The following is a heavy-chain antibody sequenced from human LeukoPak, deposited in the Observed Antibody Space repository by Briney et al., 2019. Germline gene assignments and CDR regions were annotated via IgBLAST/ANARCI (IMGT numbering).Heavy chain of an antibody. J-gene: IGHJ4*02. CDR1: GGSISSSSYY. Sequence: PSETLSLTCTVSGGSISSSSYYWGWIRQPPGKGLEWIGSIYYSGSTYYNPSLKSRVTISVDTSKNQFSLKLSSVTAADTAVYYCARRWYSSSWYDDYWGQGTLVTVSS. D-gene: IGHD6-13*01. CDR2: IYYSGST. CDR3: ARRWYSSSWYDDY. V-gene: IGHV4-39*01.